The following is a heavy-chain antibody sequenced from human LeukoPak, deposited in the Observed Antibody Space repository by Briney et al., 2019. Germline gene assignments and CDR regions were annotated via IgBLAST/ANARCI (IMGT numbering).Heavy chain of an antibody. CDR2: IYYSGSA. J-gene: IGHJ4*02. V-gene: IGHV4-30-4*08. CDR1: GGSISSGDYY. D-gene: IGHD5-24*01. Sequence: SQTLSLTCTVSGGSISSGDYYWSWIRQPPGKGLEWIGYIYYSGSAYYNPSLKSRVTISVDTSKNQFSLKLSSVTAADTAVYYCARLLRGRDGYNEYYFDYWGQGTLVTVSS. CDR3: ARLLRGRDGYNEYYFDY.